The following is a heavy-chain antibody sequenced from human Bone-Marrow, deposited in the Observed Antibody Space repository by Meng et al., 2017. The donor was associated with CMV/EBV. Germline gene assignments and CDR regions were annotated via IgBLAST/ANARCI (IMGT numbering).Heavy chain of an antibody. CDR3: ASPAFSGSYYAQVVNY. CDR1: GFTFSSYW. V-gene: IGHV3-74*01. Sequence: GESLKISCAASGFTFSSYWMHWVRQAPGKGLVWVSRINSDGSSTSYADSVKGRFTISRDNAKNTLYLQMNSLRAEDTAVYYCASPAFSGSYYAQVVNYWGQGTLVTVSP. J-gene: IGHJ4*02. D-gene: IGHD1-26*01. CDR2: INSDGSST.